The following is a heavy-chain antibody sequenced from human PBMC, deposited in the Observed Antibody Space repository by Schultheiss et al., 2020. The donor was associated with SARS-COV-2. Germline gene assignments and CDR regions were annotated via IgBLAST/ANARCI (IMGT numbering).Heavy chain of an antibody. V-gene: IGHV1-2*02. CDR1: GGTFSSYA. CDR3: ARGGGYSYGSLGAFDI. J-gene: IGHJ3*02. D-gene: IGHD5-18*01. CDR2: INPNSGGT. Sequence: GESLKISCKASGGTFSSYAISWVRQAPGQGLEWMGWINPNSGGTNYAQKFQGRVTMTRDTSISTAYMELSRLRSDDTAVYYCARGGGYSYGSLGAFDIWGQGTMVTVSS.